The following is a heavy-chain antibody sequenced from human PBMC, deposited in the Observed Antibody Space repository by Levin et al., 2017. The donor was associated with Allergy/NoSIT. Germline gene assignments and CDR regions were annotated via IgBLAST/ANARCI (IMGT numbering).Heavy chain of an antibody. V-gene: IGHV1-69*13. CDR3: ARGELGYCSSTSCPAGYYYYMDV. Sequence: SVKVSCKASGGTFSSYAISWVRQAPGQGLEWMGGIIPIFGTANYAQKFQGRVTITADESTSTAYMELSSLRSEDTAVYYCARGELGYCSSTSCPAGYYYYMDVWGKGTPVTVSS. CDR2: IIPIFGTA. J-gene: IGHJ6*03. CDR1: GGTFSSYA. D-gene: IGHD2-2*01.